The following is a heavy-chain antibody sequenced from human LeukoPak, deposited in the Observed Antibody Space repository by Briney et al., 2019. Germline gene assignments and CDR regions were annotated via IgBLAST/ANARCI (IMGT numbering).Heavy chain of an antibody. Sequence: PSQTLSLTCTVSGGSISIGDYYWSWIRQPPGKGLEWIGYIYYSGSTYYNPSLKSRVTISVDTSKNQFSLKLSSVTAADTAVYYCAREVRDGYSYGYRDYWGQGTLVTVSS. V-gene: IGHV4-30-4*01. CDR2: IYYSGST. CDR3: AREVRDGYSYGYRDY. J-gene: IGHJ4*02. D-gene: IGHD5-18*01. CDR1: GGSISIGDYY.